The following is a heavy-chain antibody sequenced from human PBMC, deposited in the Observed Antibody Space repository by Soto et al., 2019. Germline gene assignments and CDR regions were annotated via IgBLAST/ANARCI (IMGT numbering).Heavy chain of an antibody. V-gene: IGHV3-74*01. CDR1: GFTFSSYC. CDR2: IKTDGSST. J-gene: IGHJ6*02. CDR3: ARGVPNHYGFDL. Sequence: PGGSLRLSCAASGFTFSSYCMHWVRQAPGKGLVWVSRIKTDGSSTNYADSVKGRFTISRDNAKNTLYLEMNSLRDEDTAVYYCARGVPNHYGFDLWRQGTMVTVSS. D-gene: IGHD1-1*01.